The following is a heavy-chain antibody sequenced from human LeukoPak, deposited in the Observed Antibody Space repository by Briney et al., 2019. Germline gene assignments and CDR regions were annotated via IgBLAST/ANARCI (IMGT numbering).Heavy chain of an antibody. V-gene: IGHV4-4*07. Sequence: SETLSLTCTVSGDSISTYYWSWIRQPAGKGLEWIGRIYTSGSTKYNPSLRSRVTMSVDTSKNQLSLKLSSMTAADTAVYYCARVRLQCWFDPWGQGTLVTVSS. CDR2: IYTSGST. CDR3: ARVRLQCWFDP. CDR1: GDSISTYY. J-gene: IGHJ5*02. D-gene: IGHD4-11*01.